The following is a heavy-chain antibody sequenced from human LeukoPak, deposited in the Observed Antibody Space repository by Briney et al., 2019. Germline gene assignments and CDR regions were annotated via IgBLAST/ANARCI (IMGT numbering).Heavy chain of an antibody. Sequence: SVKVSCKASGGTFSSYAISWVRQAPGQGLEWMGGIIPIFGTANYAQKFQGRVTITTDESTSTAYMELSSLRSEDTAVYYCARAGGYCSSTSCYGFDYWGQGTLVTVSS. CDR3: ARAGGYCSSTSCYGFDY. CDR2: IIPIFGTA. J-gene: IGHJ4*02. D-gene: IGHD2-2*01. CDR1: GGTFSSYA. V-gene: IGHV1-69*05.